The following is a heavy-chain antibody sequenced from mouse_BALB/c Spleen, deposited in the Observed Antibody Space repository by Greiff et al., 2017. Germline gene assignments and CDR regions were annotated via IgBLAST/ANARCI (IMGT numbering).Heavy chain of an antibody. V-gene: IGHV5-6*02. D-gene: IGHD2-4*01. CDR2: ISSGGSYT. Sequence: EVKLEESGGDLVKPGGSLKLSCAASGFTFSSYGMSWVRQTPDKRLEWVATISSGGSYTYYPDSVKGRFTISRDNAKNTLYLQMSSLKSEDTAMYYCARHSLMITNYYAMDYWGQGTSVTVSS. CDR1: GFTFSSYG. CDR3: ARHSLMITNYYAMDY. J-gene: IGHJ4*01.